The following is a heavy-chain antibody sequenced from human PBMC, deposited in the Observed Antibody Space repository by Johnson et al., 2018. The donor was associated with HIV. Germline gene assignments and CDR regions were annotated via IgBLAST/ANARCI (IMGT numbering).Heavy chain of an antibody. J-gene: IGHJ3*02. D-gene: IGHD6-19*01. Sequence: QVQLVESGGGVVQPGRSLRLSCAASGFTFSSYAMHWVRQAPGKGLEWVAVISYDGSNKYYADSVKGRFTISRDNSKNTLYLQMNSLRAEDTAVYYCAREGGQWLVLVDAFDIWGQGTLVTVCS. V-gene: IGHV3-30-3*01. CDR3: AREGGQWLVLVDAFDI. CDR1: GFTFSSYA. CDR2: ISYDGSNK.